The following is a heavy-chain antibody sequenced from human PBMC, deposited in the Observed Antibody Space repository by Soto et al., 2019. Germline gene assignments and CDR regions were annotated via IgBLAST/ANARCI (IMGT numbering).Heavy chain of an antibody. J-gene: IGHJ5*02. CDR1: GYTFTIYD. D-gene: IGHD6-19*01. CDR2: MNPSTGNT. CDR3: ARGRIIVAGGFDP. Sequence: ASVKVSCKASGYTFTIYDIIWVRQATGQGLEWMGWMNPSTGNTDSAEKFQGRLTMTRNTSISTVYMELSSLSFEDTAVYYCARGRIIVAGGFDPWGQGTLVTVSS. V-gene: IGHV1-8*01.